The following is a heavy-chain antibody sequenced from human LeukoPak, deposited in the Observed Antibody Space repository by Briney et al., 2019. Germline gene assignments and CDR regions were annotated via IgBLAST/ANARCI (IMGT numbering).Heavy chain of an antibody. V-gene: IGHV4-34*01. D-gene: IGHD4-17*01. CDR1: GGSFSGYY. CDR3: ASSSTVTRRFDY. J-gene: IGHJ4*02. Sequence: PPETLSLTCAVYGGSFSGYYWSWIRQPPGKGLEWIGEINHSGSTNYNPSLKSRVTISVDTSKNQFSLKLSSVTAADTAVYYYASSSTVTRRFDYWGQGTLVTVSS. CDR2: INHSGST.